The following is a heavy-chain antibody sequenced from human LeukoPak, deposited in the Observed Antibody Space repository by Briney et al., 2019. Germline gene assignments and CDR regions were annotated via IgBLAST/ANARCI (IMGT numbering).Heavy chain of an antibody. CDR3: AKDLHQARIAVAGSDY. J-gene: IGHJ4*02. V-gene: IGHV3-30*02. D-gene: IGHD6-19*01. CDR1: GFTFSSYG. CDR2: IRYDGSNK. Sequence: GGSLRLSCAASGFTFSSYGMHWVCQAPGKGLEWVAFIRYDGSNKYYADSVKGRFTISRDNSKNTLYLQMNSLRAEDTAVYYCAKDLHQARIAVAGSDYWGQGTLVTVSS.